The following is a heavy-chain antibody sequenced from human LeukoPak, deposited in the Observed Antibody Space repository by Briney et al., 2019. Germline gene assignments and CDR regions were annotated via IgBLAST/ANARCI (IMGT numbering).Heavy chain of an antibody. J-gene: IGHJ4*02. CDR3: VRSSSSIFDY. Sequence: SGTLSLTCTVSGYSISSGYYWGWIRQPPGKGLEWIGSIYNSGSTYYNPSLKSRVTISVDTSKNQFSLKLSSVTAADTAVYYCVRSSSSIFDYWGQGTLVTVSS. CDR1: GYSISSGYY. D-gene: IGHD6-6*01. V-gene: IGHV4-38-2*02. CDR2: IYNSGST.